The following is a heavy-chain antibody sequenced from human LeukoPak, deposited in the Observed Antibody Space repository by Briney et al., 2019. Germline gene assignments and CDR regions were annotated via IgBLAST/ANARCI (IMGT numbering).Heavy chain of an antibody. CDR1: GFTFSSYS. J-gene: IGHJ4*02. Sequence: KTGGSLRLSCAASGFTFSSYSMNWVRQAPGKGLEWVSSISSSSSYIYYADSVKGRFTISRDNAKNSLYLQMNSLRAEDTAVYYCAREGCSGGSCYSGGADYWGQGTLVTVSS. D-gene: IGHD2-15*01. CDR2: ISSSSSYI. CDR3: AREGCSGGSCYSGGADY. V-gene: IGHV3-21*01.